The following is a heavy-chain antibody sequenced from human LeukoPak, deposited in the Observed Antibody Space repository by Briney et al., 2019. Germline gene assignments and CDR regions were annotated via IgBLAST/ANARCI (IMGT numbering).Heavy chain of an antibody. D-gene: IGHD1-26*01. CDR1: GFTFSSYS. Sequence: PGGSLRLSCAASGFTFSSYSMNWVRQAPGKGLEWVSSISSSSSYIYYADSVKGRFTISRDNAKNSLYLQMNSLRAEDTAVYYCARVPTGWELHWGSNYYYGMDVWGQGTTVTVSS. CDR3: ARVPTGWELHWGSNYYYGMDV. V-gene: IGHV3-21*01. J-gene: IGHJ6*02. CDR2: ISSSSSYI.